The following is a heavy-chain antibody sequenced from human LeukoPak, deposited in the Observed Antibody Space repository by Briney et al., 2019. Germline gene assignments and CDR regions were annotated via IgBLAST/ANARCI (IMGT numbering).Heavy chain of an antibody. Sequence: SETLSLTCAVYGGSFSGYYWSWIRQPPGKGLEWIGEINHSGSTNYNPSLKSRVTISVDTSKNQFSLKLSSVTAEDTAEYYCARGKRWELLAYWGQGTLVTVSP. V-gene: IGHV4-34*01. CDR3: ARGKRWELLAY. CDR2: INHSGST. D-gene: IGHD1-26*01. CDR1: GGSFSGYY. J-gene: IGHJ4*02.